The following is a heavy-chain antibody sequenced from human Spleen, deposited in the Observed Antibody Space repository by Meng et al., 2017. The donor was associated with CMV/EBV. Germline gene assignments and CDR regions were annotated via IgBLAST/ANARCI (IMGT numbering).Heavy chain of an antibody. CDR3: ARGLRDHDYTTFNY. CDR2: IYYSGST. CDR1: GGSVSSGSYY. D-gene: IGHD3-16*01. J-gene: IGHJ4*02. Sequence: SETLSLTCTVSGGSVSSGSYYWSWIRQPPGKGLEWIGYIYYSGSTNYNPSLKSRVTISVDTSKNQFSLKLSSVTAADTAVYYCARGLRDHDYTTFNYWGQGKLVTVSS. V-gene: IGHV4-61*01.